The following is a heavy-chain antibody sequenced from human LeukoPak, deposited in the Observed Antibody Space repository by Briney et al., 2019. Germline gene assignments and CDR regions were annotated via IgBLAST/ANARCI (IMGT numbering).Heavy chain of an antibody. J-gene: IGHJ5*02. Sequence: GGSLRLSCAASGFTFNKYAMSWVRQAPGKGLEWVSAISGSDAGTYYADSVKGRFTISRDNSKNTLYLQMNSLRAEDTAVYYCAKQWIAAAGTSWFDPWGQGTLVTVSS. D-gene: IGHD6-13*01. CDR3: AKQWIAAAGTSWFDP. CDR2: ISGSDAGT. CDR1: GFTFNKYA. V-gene: IGHV3-23*01.